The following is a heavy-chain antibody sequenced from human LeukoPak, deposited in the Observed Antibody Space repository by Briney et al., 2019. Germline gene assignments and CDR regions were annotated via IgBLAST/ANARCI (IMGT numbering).Heavy chain of an antibody. V-gene: IGHV4-39*01. CDR3: ARLRWLQESDY. J-gene: IGHJ4*02. CDR1: GGSISSSSYY. D-gene: IGHD5-24*01. Sequence: SETLSLTCTISGGSISSSSYYWGWIRQPPAKGLEWIGSIYYRGSTYYNPSLKSRVTISVDTSKNQLSLKVRSVTAADTSVYYCARLRWLQESDYWGQGTLVTVSS. CDR2: IYYRGST.